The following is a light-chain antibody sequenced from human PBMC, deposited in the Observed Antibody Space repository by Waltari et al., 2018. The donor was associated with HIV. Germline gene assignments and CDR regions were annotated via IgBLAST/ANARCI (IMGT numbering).Light chain of an antibody. CDR3: QQSYSTPGYT. CDR2: AAS. CDR1: QSISSW. Sequence: DIQMTQSPSTLSASVGDRVTITCRASQSISSWLAWYQQKPGKAPKLLIYAASSLQSGVPSRFSGSGSGTDFTLTISSLQPEDFATYYCQQSYSTPGYTFGQGTKLEIK. J-gene: IGKJ2*01. V-gene: IGKV1-39*01.